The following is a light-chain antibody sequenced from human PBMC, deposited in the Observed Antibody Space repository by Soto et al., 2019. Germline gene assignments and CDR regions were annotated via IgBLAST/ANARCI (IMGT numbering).Light chain of an antibody. CDR2: GSD. V-gene: IGLV1-44*01. Sequence: QSVLTQPPSVSGTPGQRVIIPCSGSTSNIGNNPVNWYQHLPGTAPKLLIYGSDRRPPGVPDRFSGSKSGTSGSLAISGLHSEDEADYYCATWDDGVISFVFGGGTQLTVL. J-gene: IGLJ3*02. CDR1: TSNIGNNP. CDR3: ATWDDGVISFV.